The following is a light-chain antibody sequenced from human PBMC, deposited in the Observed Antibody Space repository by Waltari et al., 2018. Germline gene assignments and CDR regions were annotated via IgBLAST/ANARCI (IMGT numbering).Light chain of an antibody. Sequence: IQMTQSPSSLSASVGDRVSITCRASQDISSSLAWFQQRPGKAPNLLLYSASTLQSGVPSRFSVSGSGTDYTLTISSLQPEDFVTYYCQQYFIYPHTFGQGTKLEIK. CDR3: QQYFIYPHT. J-gene: IGKJ2*01. CDR1: QDISSS. CDR2: SAS. V-gene: IGKV1-NL1*01.